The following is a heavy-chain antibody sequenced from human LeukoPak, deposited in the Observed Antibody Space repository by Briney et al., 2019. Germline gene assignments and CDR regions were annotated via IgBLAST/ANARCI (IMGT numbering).Heavy chain of an antibody. CDR2: IYSGGTT. V-gene: IGHV3-53*01. CDR3: ARVGGWEPKLHGVTFDY. CDR1: GFTFSSYG. J-gene: IGHJ4*02. Sequence: PGRSLRLSCAASGFTFSSYGMHWVRQAPGKGLEWVSIIYSGGTTYYADSVKGRFTISRDNSKNTLYLQMNSLRAEDTAVYYCARVGGWEPKLHGVTFDYLGQGTLVTVSS. D-gene: IGHD1-26*01.